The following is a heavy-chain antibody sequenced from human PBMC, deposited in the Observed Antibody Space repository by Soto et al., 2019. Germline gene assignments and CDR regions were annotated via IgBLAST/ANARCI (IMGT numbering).Heavy chain of an antibody. CDR1: GFTFSSTS. J-gene: IGHJ4*02. CDR2: ISTSSGTI. CDR3: ATYTGSTSSARGY. D-gene: IGHD6-6*01. Sequence: GGSLRLSCAASGFTFSSTSMYWVRQAPGKGLEWVSYISTSSGTIYYADSVKGRFTISRDNAKNSLYLQMNSLRGEDTAVYYCATYTGSTSSARGYWGQGTLVTVSS. V-gene: IGHV3-48*01.